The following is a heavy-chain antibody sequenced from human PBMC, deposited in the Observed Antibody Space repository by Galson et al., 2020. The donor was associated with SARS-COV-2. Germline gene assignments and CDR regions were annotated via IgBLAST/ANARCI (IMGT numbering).Heavy chain of an antibody. Sequence: SEPLSPTVTVPDSSINSVYYYWCWIRQPAGKGLERIWHIHTSGSPNYNPSLESRVLISLDTSKNQFSVRLTSVTAADTAVYYCAGEAWGIAVSQPEVDKWDRGTMVTVSS. J-gene: IGHJ4*02. D-gene: IGHD6-19*01. V-gene: IGHV4-61*09. CDR1: DSSINSVYYY. CDR2: IHTSGSP. CDR3: AGEAWGIAVSQPEVDK.